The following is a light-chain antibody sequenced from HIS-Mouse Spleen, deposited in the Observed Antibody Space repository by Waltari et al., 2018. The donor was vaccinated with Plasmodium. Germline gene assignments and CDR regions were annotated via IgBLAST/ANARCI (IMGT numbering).Light chain of an antibody. V-gene: IGKV3-15*01. CDR3: QQYNNWSFT. Sequence: EIVMTQSPATLSVSPGERATLSCRASKSVSSNLAWYQQKPGQAPRHLIYGASTRATGIPARFSGSGSVTEFTLTISSLQSEDFAVYYCQQYNNWSFTFGPGTKVDIK. CDR2: GAS. CDR1: KSVSSN. J-gene: IGKJ3*01.